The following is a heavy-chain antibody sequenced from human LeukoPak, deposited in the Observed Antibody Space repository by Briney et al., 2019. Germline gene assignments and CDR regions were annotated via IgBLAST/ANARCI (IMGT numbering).Heavy chain of an antibody. CDR1: GGTFNSYT. J-gene: IGHJ4*02. D-gene: IGHD3-22*01. V-gene: IGHV1-69*02. Sequence: GSSVKLSCTASGGTFNSYTISWVRHAPGQGLEWMGRIIPILGIANYAQKFQGRVTITADKSTSTAYMELSSLRYEDTAVYYCASDYYDSSGSPPKYAYWGQGTLVTVSS. CDR3: ASDYYDSSGSPPKYAY. CDR2: IIPILGIA.